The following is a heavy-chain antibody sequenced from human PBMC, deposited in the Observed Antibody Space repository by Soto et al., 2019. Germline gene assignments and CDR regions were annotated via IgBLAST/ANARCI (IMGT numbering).Heavy chain of an antibody. J-gene: IGHJ5*02. CDR1: GGSISIGNSYS. Sequence: QLQLQESGSGLVKPSQTLSLTCAVSGGSISIGNSYSWSWIRQPPGKGLAWIGSISHSGSTSYNPSLKGRVTRSVDKSRNQFSLNSSSVTAADMALYYCARAVAPYLGTWFDPWGQGTLVIVSS. CDR3: ARAVAPYLGTWFDP. CDR2: ISHSGST. V-gene: IGHV4-30-2*01. D-gene: IGHD3-16*01.